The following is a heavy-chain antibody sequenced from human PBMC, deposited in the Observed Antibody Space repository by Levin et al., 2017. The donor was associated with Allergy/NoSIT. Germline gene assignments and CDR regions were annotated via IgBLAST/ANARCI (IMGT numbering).Heavy chain of an antibody. CDR3: AKDIDSLAAAGIPHFDY. Sequence: GGSLRLSCAASGFTFDDYAMHWVRQAPGKGLEWVSGISWNSGSIGYADSVKGRFTISRDNAKNSLYLQMNSLRAEDTALYYCAKDIDSLAAAGIPHFDYWGQGTLVTVSS. V-gene: IGHV3-9*01. CDR1: GFTFDDYA. D-gene: IGHD6-13*01. CDR2: ISWNSGSI. J-gene: IGHJ4*02.